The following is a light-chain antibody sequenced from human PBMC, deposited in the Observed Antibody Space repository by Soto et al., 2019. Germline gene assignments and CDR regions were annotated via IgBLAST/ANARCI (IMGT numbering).Light chain of an antibody. J-gene: IGLJ3*02. Sequence: QSVLTQPPSASGTPGQRVTISCSGSSSNIGSNFGYWYQQFPGMAPKLLIYRNDQRPSGVPDRFSGSKSGTSASLAISGLRSEDEADYYCAAWDDSLSGPVFGGGTKVTV. V-gene: IGLV1-47*01. CDR1: SSNIGSNF. CDR3: AAWDDSLSGPV. CDR2: RND.